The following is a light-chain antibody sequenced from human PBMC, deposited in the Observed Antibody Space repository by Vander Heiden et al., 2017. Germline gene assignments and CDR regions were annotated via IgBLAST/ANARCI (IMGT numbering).Light chain of an antibody. J-gene: IGKJ2*01. CDR1: QDISNY. CDR3: QQYDNLPLMYT. CDR2: DAS. V-gene: IGKV1-33*01. Sequence: DIQMPQSPSSLSASVGDRVTITCQASQDISNYLNWYQQKPGKAPKLLIYDASNLETGVPSRFSGSGSGTDFTFTISSLQPEDIATYYCQQYDNLPLMYTFGQGTKLEIK.